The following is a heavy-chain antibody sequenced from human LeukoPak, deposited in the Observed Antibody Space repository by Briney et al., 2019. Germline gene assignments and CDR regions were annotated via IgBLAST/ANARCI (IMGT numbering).Heavy chain of an antibody. D-gene: IGHD3/OR15-3a*01. V-gene: IGHV4-59*08. CDR1: GDSISTYY. J-gene: IGHJ6*02. CDR3: ARHPLIYYGMDV. CDR2: ISYSGTT. Sequence: SETLSLTCTVSGDSISTYYWAWIRQPPGKGLEWIGYISYSGTTNYNPSLKSRVTISVDTSKNQFSLRLSSVTAADTAAYFCARHPLIYYGMDVWGQGTTVTVSS.